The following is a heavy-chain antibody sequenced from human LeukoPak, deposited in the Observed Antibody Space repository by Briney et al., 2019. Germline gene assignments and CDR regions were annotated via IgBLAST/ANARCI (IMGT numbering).Heavy chain of an antibody. J-gene: IGHJ3*02. V-gene: IGHV1-69*05. CDR3: ARDGTCGGDCPDAFDI. CDR1: GGTFSSYA. Sequence: GASVKVSCKASGGTFSSYAISWVRQAPGQGLKWMGRIIPIFGTANYAQKFQGRVTITTDESTSTAYMELSSLRSEDTAVYYCARDGTCGGDCPDAFDIWGQGTMVTVSS. D-gene: IGHD2-21*02. CDR2: IIPIFGTA.